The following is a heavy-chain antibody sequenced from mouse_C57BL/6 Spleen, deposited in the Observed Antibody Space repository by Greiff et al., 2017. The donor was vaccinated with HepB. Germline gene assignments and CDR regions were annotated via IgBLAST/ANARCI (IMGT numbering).Heavy chain of an antibody. Sequence: VHVKQSGAELVRPGASVKLSCTASGFNIKDDYMHWVKQRPEQGLEWIGWIDPENGDTEYASKFQGKATITADTSSNTAYLQLSSLTSEDTAVYYCTTRAGDYWGQGTTLTVSS. D-gene: IGHD3-3*01. CDR2: IDPENGDT. V-gene: IGHV14-4*01. CDR1: GFNIKDDY. J-gene: IGHJ2*01. CDR3: TTRAGDY.